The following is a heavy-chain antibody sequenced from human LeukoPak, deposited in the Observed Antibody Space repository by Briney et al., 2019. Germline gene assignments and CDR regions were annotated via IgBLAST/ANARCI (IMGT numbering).Heavy chain of an antibody. D-gene: IGHD3/OR15-3a*01. V-gene: IGHV4-39*01. J-gene: IGHJ4*02. CDR3: ARQTGSGLFTLP. CDR2: IYYTGNT. CDR1: GVSISSSNSY. Sequence: PSETLSLTRTVSGVSISSSNSYWGWIRQPPGKGLEWIGSIYYTGNTYYNASLKSRVTISIDTSKNQISLRLTSVTATDTAMYCCARQTGSGLFTLPGGQGTLVTVSS.